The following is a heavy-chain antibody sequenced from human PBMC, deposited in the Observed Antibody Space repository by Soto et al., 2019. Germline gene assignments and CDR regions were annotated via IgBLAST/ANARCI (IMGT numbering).Heavy chain of an antibody. CDR3: ARALTLTGPQGGMDV. CDR1: GYTFTAYY. J-gene: IGHJ6*02. D-gene: IGHD3-9*01. V-gene: IGHV1-2*02. CDR2: INPNSGGT. Sequence: ASVKVSCKASGYTFTAYYMYWVRQAPGQGLEWMGWINPNSGGTNFAQQFQGRVTMTRDTSISTAYMELSRLRSDDTAMYYCARALTLTGPQGGMDVWGQGTTVTVSS.